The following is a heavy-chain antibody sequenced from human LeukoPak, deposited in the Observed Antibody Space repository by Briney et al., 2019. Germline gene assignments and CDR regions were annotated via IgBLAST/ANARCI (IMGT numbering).Heavy chain of an antibody. V-gene: IGHV4-39*01. D-gene: IGHD2-15*01. J-gene: IGHJ5*02. CDR1: GGSISSSSYY. CDR2: IYYSGST. Sequence: SETLSLTCTVSGGSISSSSYYWGWIRQPPGKGLEWIGSIYYSGSTYYNPSLKSRVTISVDTSKNQFSLKVSSVTAADTAVYYCARRGYCSGGSCYRWFDPWGQGTLVTVSS. CDR3: ARRGYCSGGSCYRWFDP.